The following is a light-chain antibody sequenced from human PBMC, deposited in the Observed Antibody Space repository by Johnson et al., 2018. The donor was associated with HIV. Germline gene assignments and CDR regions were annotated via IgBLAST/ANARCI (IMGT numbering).Light chain of an antibody. CDR3: GTWDNSLSAFV. CDR2: ANT. CDR1: SSNIGNNY. Sequence: QSVLTQSPSVYAAPGQKVTISCSGSSSNIGNNYVSWYQQLPGTAPKLLIYANTKRPSGIPDRFSGSKSGTSATLGITGLQTGDEAEYYCGTWDNSLSAFVFGSGTKVAVL. J-gene: IGLJ1*01. V-gene: IGLV1-51*01.